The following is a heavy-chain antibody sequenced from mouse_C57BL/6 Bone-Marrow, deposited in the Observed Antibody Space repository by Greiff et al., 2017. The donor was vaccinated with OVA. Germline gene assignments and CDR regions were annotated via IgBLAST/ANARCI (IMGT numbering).Heavy chain of an antibody. J-gene: IGHJ1*03. D-gene: IGHD4-1*01. Sequence: EVKLMESGGGLVQPGESLKLSCESNEYEFPSHDMSWVRKTPEKRLELVAAINSDGGSTYYPDTMERRFIISRDNTKKTLYLHMSSLRSEDTALYYCARHNWDGYWYFDVWGTGTTVTVSS. CDR3: ARHNWDGYWYFDV. CDR2: INSDGGST. CDR1: EYEFPSHD. V-gene: IGHV5-2*01.